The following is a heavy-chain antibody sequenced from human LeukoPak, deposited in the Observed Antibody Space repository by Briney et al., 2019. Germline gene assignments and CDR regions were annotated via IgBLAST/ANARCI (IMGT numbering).Heavy chain of an antibody. CDR3: AKSGGSYSHFDY. Sequence: AGGSLRLSCVASGFTFSSYGMHWVRQAPGKGLEWVAVISYDGSNKYYADSVKGRFTISRDNSKNTLYLQMNSLRAEDTAVYYCAKSGGSYSHFDYWGQGTLVTVSS. CDR2: ISYDGSNK. V-gene: IGHV3-30*18. CDR1: GFTFSSYG. D-gene: IGHD1-26*01. J-gene: IGHJ4*02.